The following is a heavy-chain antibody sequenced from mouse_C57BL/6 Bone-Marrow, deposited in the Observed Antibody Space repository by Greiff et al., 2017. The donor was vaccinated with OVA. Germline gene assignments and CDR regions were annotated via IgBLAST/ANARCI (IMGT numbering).Heavy chain of an antibody. CDR2: ISDGGSYT. Sequence: GQLVESGGGLVKPGGSLKLSCAASGFTFSSYAMSWVRQTPEKRLEWVATISDGGSYTYYPDNVKGRFTISRDNAKNNLYLQMSHLKSEDTAMYYCARVYYDYLHWGQGTLVTVSA. V-gene: IGHV5-4*01. J-gene: IGHJ3*01. D-gene: IGHD2-4*01. CDR1: GFTFSSYA. CDR3: ARVYYDYLH.